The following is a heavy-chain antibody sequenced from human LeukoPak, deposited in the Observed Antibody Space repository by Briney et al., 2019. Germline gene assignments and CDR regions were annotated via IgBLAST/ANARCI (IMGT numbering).Heavy chain of an antibody. D-gene: IGHD1-26*01. Sequence: GGSLRLSCAASGFTFSGSAMHWVRQASGKGLEWVGRIRSKANSYATAYAASVKGRFTISRDDSKNTAYLQMNSLKTEDTAVYYCTRYQWELRATDYWGQGTLVTVSS. CDR3: TRYQWELRATDY. CDR2: IRSKANSYAT. J-gene: IGHJ4*02. CDR1: GFTFSGSA. V-gene: IGHV3-73*01.